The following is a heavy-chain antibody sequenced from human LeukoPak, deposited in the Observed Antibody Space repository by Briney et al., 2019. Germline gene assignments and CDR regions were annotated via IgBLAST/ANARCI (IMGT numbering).Heavy chain of an antibody. CDR1: GFTFRTYW. Sequence: GGSLRLSCAASGFTFRTYWMHWVRQAPGKGLEWVSAISGSGGSTYYADSVKGRFTISRDNPKNTLYLQMNSLRAEDTAVYYCAKDKALWFGELFESDYGMDVWGQGTTVTVSS. CDR3: AKDKALWFGELFESDYGMDV. V-gene: IGHV3-23*01. J-gene: IGHJ6*02. CDR2: ISGSGGST. D-gene: IGHD3-10*01.